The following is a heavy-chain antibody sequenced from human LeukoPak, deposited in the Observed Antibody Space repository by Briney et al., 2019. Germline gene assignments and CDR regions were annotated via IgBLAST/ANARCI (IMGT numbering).Heavy chain of an antibody. CDR1: GYTFTSYG. V-gene: IGHV1-2*02. CDR2: VNPNNGDT. Sequence: ASVKVSCTASGYTFTSYGISWVRQAPGQGLEWLGWVNPNNGDTNYAQKFQGRVTMSRDTSISTAYMELDSLRSDDPAVYYCARRETNTQWGFDYWGQGTLVTVSS. D-gene: IGHD1-26*01. J-gene: IGHJ4*02. CDR3: ARRETNTQWGFDY.